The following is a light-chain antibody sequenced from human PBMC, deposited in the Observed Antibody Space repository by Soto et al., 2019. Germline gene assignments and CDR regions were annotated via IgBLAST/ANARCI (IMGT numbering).Light chain of an antibody. J-gene: IGKJ4*01. Sequence: EIVMTQSPATLSVSPGDRVTLSCRASQNIDNNLAWHQQRPGQPPRLLIYGASTTANDIPARFSGSGSGTEFTLTISSLQSEDFAVYCCQQYNNWPPLTFGGGTKVEIK. CDR2: GAS. CDR1: QNIDNN. CDR3: QQYNNWPPLT. V-gene: IGKV3D-15*01.